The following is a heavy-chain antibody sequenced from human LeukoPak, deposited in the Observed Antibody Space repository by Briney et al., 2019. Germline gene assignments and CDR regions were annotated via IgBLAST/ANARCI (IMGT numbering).Heavy chain of an antibody. CDR2: IYHSGST. J-gene: IGHJ4*02. CDR3: ARQDYDILSGAGFDY. CDR1: GGSFSGYY. D-gene: IGHD3-9*01. V-gene: IGHV4-30-2*01. Sequence: SETLSLTCAVYGGSFSGYYWSWIRQPPGKGLEWIGYIYHSGSTYYNPSLKSRVTISVDRSKNQFSLKLSSVTAADTAVYYCARQDYDILSGAGFDYWGRGTLVTVSS.